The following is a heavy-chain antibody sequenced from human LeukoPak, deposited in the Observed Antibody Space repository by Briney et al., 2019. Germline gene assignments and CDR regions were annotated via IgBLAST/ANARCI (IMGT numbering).Heavy chain of an antibody. D-gene: IGHD3-9*01. CDR3: ATDQRYAFDY. CDR1: GFSFTDYP. V-gene: IGHV3-48*02. J-gene: IGHJ4*02. Sequence: GGSLRLSCATSGFSFTDYPMNWVRQAPGKGLEWISNIRTTAEGAKYAYYADSVKGRVTISRDDGKNTLYLHINSLRDDDTAVYYCATDQRYAFDYWGQGILVTVSS. CDR2: IRTTAEGAKYA.